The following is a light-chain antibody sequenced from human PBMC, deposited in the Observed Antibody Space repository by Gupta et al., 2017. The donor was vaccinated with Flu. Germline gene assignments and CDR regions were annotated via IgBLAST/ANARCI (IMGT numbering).Light chain of an antibody. CDR3: TSYTRSKTYV. Sequence: QSALTQPASVSGSLGQSITISCIGTSSDVGAYNHVSWYQQSPGEAPKLLIYNVNNRPSGVSNRFSASKSGNAASLTISGLLAEDEVDYYCTSYTRSKTYVFGTGTKVTVL. V-gene: IGLV2-14*03. J-gene: IGLJ1*01. CDR2: NVN. CDR1: SSDVGAYNH.